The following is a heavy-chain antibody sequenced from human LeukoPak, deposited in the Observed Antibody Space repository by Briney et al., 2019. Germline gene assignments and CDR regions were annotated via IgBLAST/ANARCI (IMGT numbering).Heavy chain of an antibody. V-gene: IGHV1-18*01. Sequence: ASVKVSCKASGYTFSSYGISWVRQAPGQGLEWMGWISVYNGNTNYAQKFQGRVSMTTDTSTSTVYMELSSLRSDDTAVYYCARLSQQTFDIWGQGTLVTVSS. J-gene: IGHJ3*02. CDR1: GYTFSSYG. CDR2: ISVYNGNT. CDR3: ARLSQQTFDI.